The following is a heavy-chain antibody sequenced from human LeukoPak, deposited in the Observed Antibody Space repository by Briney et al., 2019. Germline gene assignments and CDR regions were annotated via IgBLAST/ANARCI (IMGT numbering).Heavy chain of an antibody. D-gene: IGHD3-3*01. CDR2: IKQDGSEK. CDR1: GFTFSSYW. CDR3: ARVEQLRFLEWSPWGYYYYYMDV. V-gene: IGHV3-7*01. J-gene: IGHJ6*03. Sequence: GGSLRLSCEASGFTFSSYWMHWVRQAPGKGLEWVANIKQDGSEKYYVDSVKGRFTISRDNAKNSLYLQMNSLRAEDTAVYYCARVEQLRFLEWSPWGYYYYYMDVWGKGTTVTVSS.